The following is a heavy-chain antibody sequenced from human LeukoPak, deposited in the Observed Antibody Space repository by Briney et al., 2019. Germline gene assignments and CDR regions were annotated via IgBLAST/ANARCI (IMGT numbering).Heavy chain of an antibody. Sequence: SETLSLTCTVSGGSISSYYWSWIRQPPGKGLEWIGYIYYSGSTYYNPSLKSRVTISVDTSKNQFSLKLSSVTAADTAVYYCARGFMDCSSTSCYSYNWFDPWGQGTLVTVSS. CDR3: ARGFMDCSSTSCYSYNWFDP. CDR1: GGSISSYY. J-gene: IGHJ5*02. V-gene: IGHV4-59*08. CDR2: IYYSGST. D-gene: IGHD2-2*01.